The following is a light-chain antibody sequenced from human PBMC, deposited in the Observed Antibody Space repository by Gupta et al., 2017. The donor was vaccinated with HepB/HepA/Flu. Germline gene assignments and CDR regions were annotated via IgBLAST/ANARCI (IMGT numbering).Light chain of an antibody. V-gene: IGKV3-20*01. CDR1: QSVSDSQ. CDR3: QQYDSSTWT. Sequence: EIVLTRSPGTLSLSPGERATLSCRTSQSVSDSQLAWYQQKPGQAPRLLIYSISNRATGIPDRVSGSGSGTDFTLTISRLEPEDFAVYYCQQYDSSTWTFGPGTKVEFK. J-gene: IGKJ1*01. CDR2: SIS.